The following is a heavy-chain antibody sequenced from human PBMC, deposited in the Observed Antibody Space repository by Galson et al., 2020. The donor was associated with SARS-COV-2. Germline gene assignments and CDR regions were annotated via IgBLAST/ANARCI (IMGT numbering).Heavy chain of an antibody. CDR2: ISNDGNDK. CDR1: GFTFSTYA. CDR3: AKDKKIISADYYFDN. D-gene: IGHD6-13*01. V-gene: IGHV3-30*18. J-gene: IGHJ4*02. Sequence: GGSLRLSCAASGFTFSTYALHWVRQAPGKGLEWVAVISNDGNDKKFADSVKGRFTIFRDNPKNTLYLQMNSLRAEDTAVYYCAKDKKIISADYYFDNWCQGTLVTVSS.